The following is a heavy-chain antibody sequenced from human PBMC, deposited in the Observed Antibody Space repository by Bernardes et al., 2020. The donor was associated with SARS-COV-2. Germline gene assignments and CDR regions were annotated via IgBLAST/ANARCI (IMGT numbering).Heavy chain of an antibody. CDR2: ISKDGTNE. J-gene: IGHJ4*02. D-gene: IGHD3-10*02. CDR3: ARELFAVRSVTNSGGVDS. V-gene: IGHV3-30-3*01. CDR1: GFTFSSHA. Sequence: GGSLRLSCAASGFTFSSHAMHWVRQAPGKGLEWLAAISKDGTNEYYTDSVKGRFTISRDNSKNTLFLHMSSLRPEDTAVYYCARELFAVRSVTNSGGVDSWGQGTLATVSS.